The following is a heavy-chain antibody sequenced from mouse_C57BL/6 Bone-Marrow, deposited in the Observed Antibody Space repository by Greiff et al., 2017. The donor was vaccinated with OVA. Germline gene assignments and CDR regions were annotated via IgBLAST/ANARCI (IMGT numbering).Heavy chain of an antibody. D-gene: IGHD3-3*01. V-gene: IGHV10-1*01. J-gene: IGHJ3*01. CDR2: IRSKSNNYAT. Sequence: EVHLVESGGGLVQPKGSLKLSCAASGFSFNTYAMNWVRQAPGKGLEWVARIRSKSNNYATYYADSVKDRFTISRDDSESMLYLQMNNLKTEDTAMYYCVRGSGTGFAYWGQGTLVTVSA. CDR1: GFSFNTYA. CDR3: VRGSGTGFAY.